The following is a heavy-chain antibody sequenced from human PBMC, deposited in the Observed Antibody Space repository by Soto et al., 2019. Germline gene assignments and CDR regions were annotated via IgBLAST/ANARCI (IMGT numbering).Heavy chain of an antibody. CDR1: GFTFSNYW. J-gene: IGHJ4*02. D-gene: IGHD3-16*01. Sequence: EVQLVESGGGLVQPGGSLRLSCAASGFTFSNYWMHWVRQAPGEGPVWVSRSIGDGSRTNYADSVMGRFTISRDNAKNTVYLQINSLRAEDTAVYFCARGNRGGYYFDYWGQGTLVTVSS. CDR2: SIGDGSRT. CDR3: ARGNRGGYYFDY. V-gene: IGHV3-74*01.